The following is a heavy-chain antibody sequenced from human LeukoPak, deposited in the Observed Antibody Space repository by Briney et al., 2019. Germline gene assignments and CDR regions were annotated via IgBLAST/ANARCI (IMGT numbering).Heavy chain of an antibody. Sequence: ETLSLTCTVSGGSISSSSYYWGWIRQPPGKGLEWIGSIYYSGSTYYNPSLKSRVTISVDTSKNQFSLKLSSVTAADTAVYYCARGTMTTVTGFDYWGQGTLVTVSS. J-gene: IGHJ4*02. CDR3: ARGTMTTVTGFDY. CDR2: IYYSGST. CDR1: GGSISSSSYY. D-gene: IGHD4-11*01. V-gene: IGHV4-39*07.